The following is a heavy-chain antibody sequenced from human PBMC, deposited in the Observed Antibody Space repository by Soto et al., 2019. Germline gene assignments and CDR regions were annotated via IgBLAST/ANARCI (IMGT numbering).Heavy chain of an antibody. CDR2: INPNSGGT. J-gene: IGHJ6*02. CDR3: AREVVAATSYYYYYGMDV. CDR1: GYTFTGYY. Sequence: QVQLVQSGAEVKKPGALVKVSCKASGYTFTGYYMHWVRQAPGQGLEWMGWINPNSGGTNYAQKFQGRVTMTRDTSISTAYMELSRLRSDDTAVYYCAREVVAATSYYYYYGMDVWGQGTTVTVSS. V-gene: IGHV1-2*02. D-gene: IGHD2-15*01.